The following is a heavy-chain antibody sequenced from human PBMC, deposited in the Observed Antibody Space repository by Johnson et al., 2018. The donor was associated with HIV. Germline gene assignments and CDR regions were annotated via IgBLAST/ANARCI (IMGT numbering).Heavy chain of an antibody. CDR3: AKERAYIRSFDI. Sequence: QMLLVESGGGVVQPGRSLRLSCAASGFTFSSYGMHWVRQAPGKGLEWVAVISYDGSNQYCADSGKGRFTISRDNSNKTVYLQMNSLRAEDTAVYYCAKERAYIRSFDIWGQGTVVTVSS. V-gene: IGHV3-30*18. J-gene: IGHJ3*02. D-gene: IGHD1-14*01. CDR2: ISYDGSNQ. CDR1: GFTFSSYG.